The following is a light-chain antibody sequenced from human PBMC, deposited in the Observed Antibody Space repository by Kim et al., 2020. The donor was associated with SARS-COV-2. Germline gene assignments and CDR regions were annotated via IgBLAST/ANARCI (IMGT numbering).Light chain of an antibody. CDR1: QSVRSN. Sequence: EIVMTQSPATLSVSPGERATLSCRASQSVRSNLAWYQQKPGQAPRLLIYDASTRATGIPARFSGSGSGTEFTLTISSLQSEDFAVYYCQQYNNWTPFTFGPGTKVDIK. CDR3: QQYNNWTPFT. J-gene: IGKJ3*01. V-gene: IGKV3-15*01. CDR2: DAS.